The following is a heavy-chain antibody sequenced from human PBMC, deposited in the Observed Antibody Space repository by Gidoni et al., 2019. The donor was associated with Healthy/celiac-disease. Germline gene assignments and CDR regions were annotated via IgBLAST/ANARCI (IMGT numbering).Heavy chain of an antibody. J-gene: IGHJ4*02. CDR3: ARSRFLEWLSYFDY. Sequence: QVQLQQWGAGLLKPSETLSLTCAVYGGSFSGYYWSWIRQPPGKGLEWIGEINHSGSTNYNPSLKSRVTISVDTSKNQFSLKLSSVTAADTAVYYCARSRFLEWLSYFDYWGQGTLVTVSS. CDR2: INHSGST. V-gene: IGHV4-34*01. D-gene: IGHD3-3*01. CDR1: GGSFSGYY.